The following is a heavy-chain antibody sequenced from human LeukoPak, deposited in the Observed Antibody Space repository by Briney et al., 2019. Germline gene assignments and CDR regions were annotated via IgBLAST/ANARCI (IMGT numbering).Heavy chain of an antibody. D-gene: IGHD6-6*01. J-gene: IGHJ4*02. CDR1: GFTFSSYS. CDR3: ARVTYSSSSNYFDY. V-gene: IGHV3-21*01. Sequence: GGSLRLSCAASGFTFSSYSMNWVRQAPGKGLEWVSSISSSSSYICYADSVKGRFTISRDNAKNSLYLQMNSLRAEDTAVYYCARVTYSSSSNYFDYWGQGTLVTVSS. CDR2: ISSSSSYI.